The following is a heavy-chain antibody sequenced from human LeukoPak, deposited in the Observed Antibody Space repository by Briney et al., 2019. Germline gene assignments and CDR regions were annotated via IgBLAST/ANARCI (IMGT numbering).Heavy chain of an antibody. Sequence: ASVKVSCKASGYTFTGYHMHWVRQAPGQGLEWMGRINPNSGGTNYAQKFQGRVTMTRDTSISTAYMELSRLRSDDTAVYYCASRAFVVRGVTSSPYGFDPWGQGTLVTVSS. CDR1: GYTFTGYH. CDR3: ASRAFVVRGVTSSPYGFDP. V-gene: IGHV1-2*06. CDR2: INPNSGGT. J-gene: IGHJ5*02. D-gene: IGHD3-10*01.